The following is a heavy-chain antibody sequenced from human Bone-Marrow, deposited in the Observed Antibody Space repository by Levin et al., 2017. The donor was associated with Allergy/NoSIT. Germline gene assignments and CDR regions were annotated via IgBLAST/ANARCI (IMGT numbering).Heavy chain of an antibody. CDR3: ARDYCNSTSCYPYYFYIDV. CDR2: IIPIFGTA. J-gene: IGHJ6*03. Sequence: KISCKASGGTFSDYPITWVRQAPGQGLEWMGGIIPIFGTANYAQKFQGRVTITADASTSTAYMELSSLRSEDTAMYYCARDYCNSTSCYPYYFYIDVWGKGTTVTVSS. CDR1: GGTFSDYP. D-gene: IGHD2-2*01. V-gene: IGHV1-69*01.